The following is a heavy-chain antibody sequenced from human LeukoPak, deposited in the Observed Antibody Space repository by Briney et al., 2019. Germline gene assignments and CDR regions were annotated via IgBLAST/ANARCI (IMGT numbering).Heavy chain of an antibody. CDR3: VKDRNTAMVEGAFDI. CDR1: GFTFSSYA. D-gene: IGHD5-18*01. V-gene: IGHV3-64D*06. CDR2: ISSNGGST. Sequence: GGSLRLSCSASGFTFSSYAMHWVRQAPGTGLEYVSAISSNGGSTYYADSVKGRFTISRNNSKNTLYLQMSSLRAEDTAVYYCVKDRNTAMVEGAFDIWGQGTMVTVSS. J-gene: IGHJ3*02.